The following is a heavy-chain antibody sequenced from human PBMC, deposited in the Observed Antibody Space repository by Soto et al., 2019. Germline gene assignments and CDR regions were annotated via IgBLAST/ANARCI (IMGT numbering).Heavy chain of an antibody. CDR3: ASSMVYAIYFDY. D-gene: IGHD2-8*01. V-gene: IGHV1-69*02. CDR2: IIPILGIA. CDR1: GGTFSSYT. J-gene: IGHJ4*02. Sequence: GASVKVSCKASGGTFSSYTISWVRQAPGQGPEWMGRIIPILGIANYAQKFQGRVTITADKSTSTAYMELSSLRSEDTAVYYCASSMVYAIYFDYWGQGTLVTVSS.